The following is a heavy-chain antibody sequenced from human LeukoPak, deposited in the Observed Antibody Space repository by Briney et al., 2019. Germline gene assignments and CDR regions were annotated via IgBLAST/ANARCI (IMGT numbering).Heavy chain of an antibody. CDR3: ARDAYGVVGIDY. V-gene: IGHV1-2*02. D-gene: IGHD3-3*01. J-gene: IGHJ4*02. CDR1: GYIFTGYY. Sequence: ASVKVSCKASGYIFTGYYMHWVRQAPGQGLEWMGWINPNSGGTNYAQKFQGRVTMTRDTSISTAYMELSRLRSDDTAVYYCARDAYGVVGIDYWGQGTLVTVSS. CDR2: INPNSGGT.